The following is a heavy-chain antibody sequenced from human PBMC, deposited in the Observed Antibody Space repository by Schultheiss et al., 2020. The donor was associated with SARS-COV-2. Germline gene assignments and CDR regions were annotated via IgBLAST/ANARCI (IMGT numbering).Heavy chain of an antibody. V-gene: IGHV3-23*01. J-gene: IGHJ6*03. Sequence: ETLSLTCTVSGGSISSSSYYWGWIRQPPGKGLEWVSAISGSGGSTYYADSVKGRFTISRDNSKNTLYLQMNSLRAEDTAVYYCAKRGMGYSSSWYYYYYYMDVWGKGTTVTVSS. D-gene: IGHD6-13*01. CDR1: GGSISSSSYY. CDR2: ISGSGGST. CDR3: AKRGMGYSSSWYYYYYYMDV.